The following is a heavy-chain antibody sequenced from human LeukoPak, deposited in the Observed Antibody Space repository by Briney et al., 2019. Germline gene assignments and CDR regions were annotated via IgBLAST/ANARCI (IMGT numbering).Heavy chain of an antibody. Sequence: SETLPLTCAVHGGSFSGYYWSWIRQPPGKGLEWIGEINHSGSTNYNPSLKSRVTISVDTSKNQFSLKLSSVTAADTAVYYCARDKYQLLLINWFDPWGQGTLVTVSS. D-gene: IGHD2-2*01. J-gene: IGHJ5*02. CDR3: ARDKYQLLLINWFDP. V-gene: IGHV4-34*01. CDR1: GGSFSGYY. CDR2: INHSGST.